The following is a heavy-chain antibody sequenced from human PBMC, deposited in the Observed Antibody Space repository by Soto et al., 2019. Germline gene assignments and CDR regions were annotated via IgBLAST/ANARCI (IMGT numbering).Heavy chain of an antibody. J-gene: IGHJ4*02. Sequence: PSETLSLTCVVSGGSLSSYYWSWIRQPPGKGLEWIGYIYYSGSTYYNPSLKSRVTISVDTSKNQFSLKLSSVTAADTAVYYCARVGGFGATTIDYWGQGTLVTVSS. D-gene: IGHD3-10*01. CDR1: GGSLSSYY. CDR2: IYYSGST. V-gene: IGHV4-59*08. CDR3: ARVGGFGATTIDY.